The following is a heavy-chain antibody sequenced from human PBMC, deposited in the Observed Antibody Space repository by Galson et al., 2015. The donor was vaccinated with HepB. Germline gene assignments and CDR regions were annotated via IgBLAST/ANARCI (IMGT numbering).Heavy chain of an antibody. Sequence: SVKVSCKATGYAFTNYYIHWVRQAPGQGLEWMGMINPNSGSTTSPQKFQGRLTMTRDTSTSTVYMELNSLKSGDTAVYYCATVGSTSFNDRGRYYPTGRVPNWLDPWGQGTLVVVSS. D-gene: IGHD3-10*01. CDR3: ATVGSTSFNDRGRYYPTGRVPNWLDP. CDR1: GYAFTNYY. CDR2: INPNSGST. J-gene: IGHJ5*02. V-gene: IGHV1-46*01.